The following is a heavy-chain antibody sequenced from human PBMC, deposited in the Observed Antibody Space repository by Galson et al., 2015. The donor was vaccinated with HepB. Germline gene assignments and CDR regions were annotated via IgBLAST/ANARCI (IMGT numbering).Heavy chain of an antibody. CDR2: VTGYGTST. CDR1: GFTFSSYA. V-gene: IGHV3-23*01. D-gene: IGHD3-10*01. CDR3: VKDYSGSGNYYNPFGP. J-gene: IGHJ5*02. Sequence: SLRLSCAASGFTFSSYAMTWVRQAPGKGLEWVSGVTGYGTSTYYAASVKGRFTISRDNSKNTLYLQINSLRAEDTAIYYCVKDYSGSGNYYNPFGPWGQGTLVTVSS.